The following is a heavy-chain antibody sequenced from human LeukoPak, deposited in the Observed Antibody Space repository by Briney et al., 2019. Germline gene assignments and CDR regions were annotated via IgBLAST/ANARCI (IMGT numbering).Heavy chain of an antibody. CDR1: GGSFSGYY. D-gene: IGHD2-2*01. V-gene: IGHV4-34*01. Sequence: SETLSLTCAVYGGSFSGYYWSWIRQPPGKGLEWIGEINHSGSTNYNPSLKSRVTISVDTSKNQFSLKLSSVTAADTAVYYCARASRVIVVVPAASYFDYWGQGTLVTVSS. CDR2: INHSGST. J-gene: IGHJ4*02. CDR3: ARASRVIVVVPAASYFDY.